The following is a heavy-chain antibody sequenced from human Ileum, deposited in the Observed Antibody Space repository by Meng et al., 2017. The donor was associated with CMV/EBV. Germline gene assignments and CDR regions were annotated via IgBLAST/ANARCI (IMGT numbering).Heavy chain of an antibody. Sequence: QESVSLISGSGGSTTHADSSRDNSKNTMYLQMNSLRPEDTAVYYCAKDKGKMYFDYWGQGALVTVSS. V-gene: IGHV3-NL1*01. CDR3: AKDKGKMYFDY. CDR2: ISGSGGST. D-gene: IGHD3-10*01. J-gene: IGHJ4*02.